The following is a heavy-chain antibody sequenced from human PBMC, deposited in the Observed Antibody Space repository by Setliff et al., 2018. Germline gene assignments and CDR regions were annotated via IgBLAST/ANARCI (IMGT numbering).Heavy chain of an antibody. Sequence: SCKVSGYNLIEVSMHWVRQAPGKGLEWVALIWNDGSSKFYGDSVKGRFTISRDNSKNTLYLQMDSLRAEDTAVYYCARNWVTAQHYYYGMDVWGQGTTVTVSS. CDR2: IWNDGSSK. D-gene: IGHD2-21*02. V-gene: IGHV3-33*01. CDR1: GYNLIEVS. J-gene: IGHJ6*02. CDR3: ARNWVTAQHYYYGMDV.